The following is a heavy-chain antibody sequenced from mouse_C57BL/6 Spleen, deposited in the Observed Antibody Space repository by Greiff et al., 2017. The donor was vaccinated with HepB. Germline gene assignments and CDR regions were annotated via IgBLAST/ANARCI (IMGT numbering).Heavy chain of an antibody. V-gene: IGHV1-69*01. CDR2: IDPSDSYT. D-gene: IGHD1-1*01. Sequence: VQLQQPGAELVMPGASVKLSCKASGYTFTSYWMHWVKQRPGQGLEWIGEIDPSDSYTNYNQKFKGKSTLTVDKSSSTAYMQLSSLTSEDSAVYYCASRDYYGPFAYWGQGTLVTVSA. CDR3: ASRDYYGPFAY. J-gene: IGHJ3*01. CDR1: GYTFTSYW.